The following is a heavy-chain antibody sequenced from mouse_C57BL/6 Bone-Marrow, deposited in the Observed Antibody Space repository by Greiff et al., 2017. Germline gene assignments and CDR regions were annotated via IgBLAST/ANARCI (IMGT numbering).Heavy chain of an antibody. CDR2: IHPNSGST. CDR3: ARRWFYCDY. V-gene: IGHV1-64*01. CDR1: GYTFTSYW. J-gene: IGHJ2*01. D-gene: IGHD2-3*01. Sequence: QVHVKQPGAELVKPGASVKLSCKASGYTFTSYWMHWVKQRPGQGLEWIGMIHPNSGSTNYNEKFKSKATLTVYKSSSTAYMQLSSLTSEDSAVYYCARRWFYCDYWGQGTTLTVSS.